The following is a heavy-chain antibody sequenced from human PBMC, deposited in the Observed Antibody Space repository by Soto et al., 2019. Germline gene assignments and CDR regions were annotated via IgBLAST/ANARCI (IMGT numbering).Heavy chain of an antibody. V-gene: IGHV4-31*03. J-gene: IGHJ6*02. CDR3: ARGLGYCTKGVCHDYYYYGMDV. CDR1: GGSISSGGYY. D-gene: IGHD2-8*01. Sequence: QVQLQESGPGLVKPSQTLSLTCTVSGGSISSGGYYWSWIRQHPGKGLEWIGYIYYSGSTYYNPSPKSRVTISVDTSTNQFSLKLSSVTAADTALYYCARGLGYCTKGVCHDYYYYGMDVWGQGTTVTVSS. CDR2: IYYSGST.